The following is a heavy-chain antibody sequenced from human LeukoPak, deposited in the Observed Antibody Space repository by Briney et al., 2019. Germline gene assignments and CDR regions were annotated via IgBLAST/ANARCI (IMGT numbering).Heavy chain of an antibody. CDR2: IYSGGST. J-gene: IGHJ3*02. D-gene: IGHD4-11*01. CDR3: AGENSNYSVSDAFDI. CDR1: GFTVSSNY. Sequence: GGSLRLSCAASGFTVSSNYMSWVRQAPGKGLEWVSVIYSGGSTYYADSVKGRFTISRDSSKNTLYLQMNSLRAEDTAVYYCAGENSNYSVSDAFDIWGQGTMVTVSS. V-gene: IGHV3-53*01.